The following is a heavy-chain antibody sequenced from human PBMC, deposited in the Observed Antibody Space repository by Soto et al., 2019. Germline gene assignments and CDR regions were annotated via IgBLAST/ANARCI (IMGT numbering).Heavy chain of an antibody. CDR3: ARGFIPENY. J-gene: IGHJ4*02. CDR2: ITTFNGNT. Sequence: QVHLVQSEGEVKKPGASVKVSCKTSGYTFSDDGVSWVRQPPGQGLEWMGWITTFNGNTKYEQKFQGRATLSIATSTRTVFLELTSLKFDDEAVYSCARGFIPENYWGQGTRVTVSS. V-gene: IGHV1-18*01. D-gene: IGHD2-2*01. CDR1: GYTFSDDG.